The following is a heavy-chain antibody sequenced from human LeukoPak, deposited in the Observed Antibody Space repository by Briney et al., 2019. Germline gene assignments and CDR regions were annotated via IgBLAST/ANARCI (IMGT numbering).Heavy chain of an antibody. Sequence: SETLSLTCTVSGGSISSYYWSWIRQPPGKGLEWIGYIYYRGSTNYNPSLKSRVTISVDTSKNQFSLKLSSVTAADTAVYYCARRGFGKSLDAFDIWGQGTMVTVSS. D-gene: IGHD3-10*01. V-gene: IGHV4-59*08. J-gene: IGHJ3*02. CDR1: GGSISSYY. CDR3: ARRGFGKSLDAFDI. CDR2: IYYRGST.